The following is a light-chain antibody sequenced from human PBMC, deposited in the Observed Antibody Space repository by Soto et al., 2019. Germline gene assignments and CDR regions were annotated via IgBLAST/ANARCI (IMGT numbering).Light chain of an antibody. CDR3: SSYTTSSTLV. J-gene: IGLJ1*01. Sequence: QSALTQPASVSGSPGQSITISCTGTSSDVGNYQSVAWYQHNPGKAPKLMIYDVSIRPSGVSSRFSGPKSANTASLSISGLQADDEADYYCSSYTTSSTLVFGTGTKVTV. V-gene: IGLV2-14*01. CDR1: SSDVGNYQS. CDR2: DVS.